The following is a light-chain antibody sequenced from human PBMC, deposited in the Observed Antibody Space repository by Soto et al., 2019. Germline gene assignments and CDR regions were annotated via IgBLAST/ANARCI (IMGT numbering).Light chain of an antibody. V-gene: IGKV3-11*01. CDR2: DAS. CDR3: QQYGSSPIT. CDR1: QNIDSD. Sequence: EIVLTQSPATLSLSPGERATLSCRASQNIDSDLAWYQQRPGQPPRLLIYDASNRAPGIPARFGGSGSGADFTLSISSLEPEDFAVYYCQQYGSSPITFGQGTRLEIK. J-gene: IGKJ5*01.